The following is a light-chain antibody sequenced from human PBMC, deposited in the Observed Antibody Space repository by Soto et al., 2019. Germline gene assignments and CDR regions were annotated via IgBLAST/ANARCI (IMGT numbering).Light chain of an antibody. CDR1: QSVSSSY. CDR2: GAS. CDR3: QQYDKWPRT. J-gene: IGKJ1*01. Sequence: EIVLTQSPGTLSLSPGERVTLSCRASQSVSSSYLAWYQQKPGQTPRLLIYGASARATGIPARFSGGGSGAEYTLTISSLQSEDFAVYYCQQYDKWPRTFGQGTKVDIK. V-gene: IGKV3-15*01.